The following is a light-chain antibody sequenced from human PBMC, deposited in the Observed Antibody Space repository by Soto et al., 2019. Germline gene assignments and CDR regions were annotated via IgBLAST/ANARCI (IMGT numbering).Light chain of an antibody. CDR3: QRYFRPWT. V-gene: IGKV4-1*01. CDR2: WAS. CDR1: QSVLYSSNNKNY. Sequence: IVMTQSPDSLAVPLGERPTINCKSSQSVLYSSNNKNYLAWYQQQPGQPPKLLLYWASTRESGVPDRFSGSGSGTDFTLTISILQAEDVAVYYCQRYFRPWTFGQGTKVEIK. J-gene: IGKJ1*01.